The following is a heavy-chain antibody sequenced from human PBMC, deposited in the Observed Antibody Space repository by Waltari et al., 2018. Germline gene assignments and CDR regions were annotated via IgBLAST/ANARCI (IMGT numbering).Heavy chain of an antibody. CDR1: GGSISSYY. CDR3: ARGVPGGSGSYYYYVMAV. D-gene: IGHD3-10*01. J-gene: IGHJ6*02. V-gene: IGHV4-59*01. CDR2: IYYSGST. Sequence: QVQLQESGPGLVKPSETLSLTCTVSGGSISSYYWSCIRQPPGKGLEWIWYIYYSGSTNYNPSRQSRVTISGDPSKNQFSLKLSSVTAADTAVYYCARGVPGGSGSYYYYVMAVWGQGTTVTVSS.